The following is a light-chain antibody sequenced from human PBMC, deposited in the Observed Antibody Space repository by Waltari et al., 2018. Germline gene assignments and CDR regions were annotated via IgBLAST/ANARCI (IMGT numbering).Light chain of an antibody. V-gene: IGKV3-15*01. CDR1: PSVNYY. Sequence: EVVLTQSPATLSVSPGERATLSCRASPSVNYYLAWYQQKDGQAPRLLIYGASTRATGIPARFSGSGSGTEFTLSISSLQSEDFAIYYYQQYDEWPRTFGHGTRVEI. CDR2: GAS. J-gene: IGKJ1*01. CDR3: QQYDEWPRT.